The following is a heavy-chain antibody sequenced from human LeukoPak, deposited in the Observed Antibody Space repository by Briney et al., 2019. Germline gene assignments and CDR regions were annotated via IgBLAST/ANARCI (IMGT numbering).Heavy chain of an antibody. J-gene: IGHJ3*02. D-gene: IGHD4/OR15-4a*01. Sequence: PGGSLRLSCAASGFTFSSYPMHWVRQAPGKGLEYVSAISSNGASTYYANSVKGRFTISRDNSKNTPYLQMGSLRADDMAVYYCVKESGFMVAPNSAFDIWGQGTTVTVSS. V-gene: IGHV3-64*01. CDR1: GFTFSSYP. CDR3: VKESGFMVAPNSAFDI. CDR2: ISSNGAST.